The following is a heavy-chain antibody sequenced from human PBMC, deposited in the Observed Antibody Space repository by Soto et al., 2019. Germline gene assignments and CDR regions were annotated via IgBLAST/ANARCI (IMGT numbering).Heavy chain of an antibody. CDR1: GFPFTSYW. CDR3: ARGRRYFARIGNY. D-gene: IGHD3-9*01. Sequence: EVQLVESGGDLVHPGGSLRISCAASGFPFTSYWMSWVRQAPGKGLEWVANINQDGSDKDYVDSVKGRFIISRDNAKNSLDLQMTSLRGEDTAVYYCARGRRYFARIGNYWGQGTLVTVSS. V-gene: IGHV3-7*03. CDR2: INQDGSDK. J-gene: IGHJ4*02.